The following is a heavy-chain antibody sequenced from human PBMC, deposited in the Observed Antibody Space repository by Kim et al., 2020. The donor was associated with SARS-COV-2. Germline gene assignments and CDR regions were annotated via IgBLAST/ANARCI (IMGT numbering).Heavy chain of an antibody. CDR1: GGSISSYY. J-gene: IGHJ6*02. Sequence: SETLSLTCTVSGGSISSYYWSWIRQPPGKGLEWIGYIYYSGSTNYNPSLKSRVTISVDTSKNQFSLKLSSVTAADTAVYYCARLQLPYYYGMDVWGQGTTVTVSS. D-gene: IGHD2-2*01. CDR3: ARLQLPYYYGMDV. V-gene: IGHV4-59*08. CDR2: IYYSGST.